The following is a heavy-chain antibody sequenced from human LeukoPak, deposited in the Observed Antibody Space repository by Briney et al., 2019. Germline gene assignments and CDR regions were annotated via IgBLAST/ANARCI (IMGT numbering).Heavy chain of an antibody. CDR3: AKGSAASDP. J-gene: IGHJ5*02. Sequence: GGSLRLSCAASGFTFSSYGMHWVRQAPGKGLEWVAVISYDGSNKYYADSVKGRFTISRDNSKNTLYLQMNSLRAEDTAVYYCAKGSAASDPGGQGTLVTVSS. CDR1: GFTFSSYG. CDR2: ISYDGSNK. V-gene: IGHV3-30*18.